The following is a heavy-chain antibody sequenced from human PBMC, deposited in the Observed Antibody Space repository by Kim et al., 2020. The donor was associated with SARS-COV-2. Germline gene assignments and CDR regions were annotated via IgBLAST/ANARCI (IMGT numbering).Heavy chain of an antibody. V-gene: IGHV4-39*01. J-gene: IGHJ5*02. Sequence: YYNPALKSRVTISVDTSKNQFSLKLSSVTAADTAVYYCARHPIAAPLFDPWGQGTLVTVSS. CDR3: ARHPIAAPLFDP. D-gene: IGHD6-13*01.